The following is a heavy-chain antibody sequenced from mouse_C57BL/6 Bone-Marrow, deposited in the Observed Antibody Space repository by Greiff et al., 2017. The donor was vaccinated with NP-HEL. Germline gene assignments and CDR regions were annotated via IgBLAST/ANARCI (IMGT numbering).Heavy chain of an antibody. CDR1: GYTFTSYW. CDR3: ARGTGFAY. Sequence: QVQLQQPGAELVKPGASVKLSCKASGYTFTSYWMQWVKQRPGQGLEWIGEIDPSDSYTNYTQKFKGKATLTVDTSSSTAYMQLSSLTSEDSAVYYCARGTGFAYWGQGTLVTVSA. V-gene: IGHV1-50*01. J-gene: IGHJ3*01. D-gene: IGHD3-3*01. CDR2: IDPSDSYT.